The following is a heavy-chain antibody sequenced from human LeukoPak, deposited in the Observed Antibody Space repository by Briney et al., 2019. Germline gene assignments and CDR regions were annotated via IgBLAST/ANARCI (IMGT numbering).Heavy chain of an antibody. Sequence: GTSVKVSCKASGFTFTSSAVQWVRQARGQRLEWIGWIVVGSGNTNYAQKFQEGVTITRDMSTSTAYMELSSLRSEDTAVYYCAASLICSSTSCPRAGAFDIWGQGTMVTVSS. J-gene: IGHJ3*02. CDR3: AASLICSSTSCPRAGAFDI. V-gene: IGHV1-58*01. CDR2: IVVGSGNT. CDR1: GFTFTSSA. D-gene: IGHD2-2*01.